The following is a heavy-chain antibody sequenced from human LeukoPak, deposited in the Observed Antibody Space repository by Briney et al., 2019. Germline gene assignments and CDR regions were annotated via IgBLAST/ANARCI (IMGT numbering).Heavy chain of an antibody. Sequence: NTSETLSLTCAVYGGSFSGYYWSWIRQPPGKGLEWIGEINHSGSTNYNPSLKSRATISVDTSKNQFSLKLSSVTAADTAVYYCARGLAYQDIVLMVYALDVWGKGTTVTVSS. V-gene: IGHV4-34*01. CDR3: ARGLAYQDIVLMVYALDV. J-gene: IGHJ6*04. CDR1: GGSFSGYY. CDR2: INHSGST. D-gene: IGHD2-8*01.